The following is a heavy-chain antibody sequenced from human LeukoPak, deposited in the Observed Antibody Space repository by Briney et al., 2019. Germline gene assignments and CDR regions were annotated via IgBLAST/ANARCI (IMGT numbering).Heavy chain of an antibody. V-gene: IGHV4-30-4*01. D-gene: IGHD3-22*01. CDR2: IYYSGST. CDR1: GGSISSGDYY. J-gene: IGHJ4*02. CDR3: ASRYYYDSSGYYIWNY. Sequence: SETLSLTCTVSGGSISSGDYYWSWIRQPPGKGLEWIGYIYYSGSTYYNPSLKSRVTISVDTSKNQFSLKLSSVTAADTAVYYCASRYYYDSSGYYIWNYWGQGTLVTVSS.